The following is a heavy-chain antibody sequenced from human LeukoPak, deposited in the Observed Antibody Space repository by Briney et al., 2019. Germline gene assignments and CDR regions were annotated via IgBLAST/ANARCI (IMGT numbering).Heavy chain of an antibody. V-gene: IGHV3-23*01. J-gene: IGHJ4*02. CDR1: GFTLSTNA. CDR2: ISGSGAST. CDR3: ARGGMGVSAADY. D-gene: IGHD1-26*01. Sequence: GGSLRLSCLTSGFTLSTNAMSWVRQAPGKGLEWISGISGSGASTYYADSVRGRFTISRDNSKNTLYLQMNSLRAEDTAVYYCARGGMGVSAADYWGQGTLVTVSS.